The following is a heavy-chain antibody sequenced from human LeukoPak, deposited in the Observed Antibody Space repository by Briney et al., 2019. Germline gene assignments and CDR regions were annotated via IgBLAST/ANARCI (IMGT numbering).Heavy chain of an antibody. D-gene: IGHD2-8*01. J-gene: IGHJ4*02. CDR1: GFTFSSYG. Sequence: QSGGSLRLSCAASGFTFSSYGMHWVRQAPGKGLEWVAFIRYDGSNKYYADSLKGRFTISRDNSKNTLYLQMNSLRAEDTAVYYCAKGLTNGVPEWGQGTLVTVSS. CDR2: IRYDGSNK. CDR3: AKGLTNGVPE. V-gene: IGHV3-30*02.